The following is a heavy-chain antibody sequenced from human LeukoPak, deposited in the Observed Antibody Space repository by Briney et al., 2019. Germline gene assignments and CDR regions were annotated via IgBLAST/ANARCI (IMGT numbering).Heavy chain of an antibody. CDR1: GYTFTGYY. D-gene: IGHD3-22*01. CDR2: INPNSGGT. CDR3: ASDYDSSGYYYTYYFDY. Sequence: ASVKVSCKASGYTFTGYYMHWVRQAPGQGLEWMGWINPNSGGTNYAQKFQGRVTMTRDTSISTAYMELSRLRSGDTAVYYCASDYDSSGYYYTYYFDYWGQGTLVTVSS. J-gene: IGHJ4*02. V-gene: IGHV1-2*02.